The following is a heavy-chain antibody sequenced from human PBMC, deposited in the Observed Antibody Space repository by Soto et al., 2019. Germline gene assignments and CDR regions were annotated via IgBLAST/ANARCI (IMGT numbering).Heavy chain of an antibody. J-gene: IGHJ6*03. D-gene: IGHD2-2*01. CDR3: ARGGRGEDIVVVPATYYYYMDV. CDR1: GGSFSGYY. CDR2: INHSGST. Sequence: SETLSLTCAVYGGSFSGYYWSWIRQPPGKGLEWIGEINHSGSTNCNPSLKSRVTISVDTSKNQFSLKLSSVTAADTAVYYCARGGRGEDIVVVPATYYYYMDVWGKGTTVTVSS. V-gene: IGHV4-34*01.